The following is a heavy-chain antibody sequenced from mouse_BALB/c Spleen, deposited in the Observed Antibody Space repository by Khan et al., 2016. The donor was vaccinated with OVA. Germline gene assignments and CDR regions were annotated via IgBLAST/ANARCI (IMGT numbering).Heavy chain of an antibody. CDR2: ISPGSGDT. CDR1: GYTFTDYY. CDR3: ARRNYCGYTFAY. Sequence: QVQLQQSGAELARPGASVKLSCKASGYTFTDYYINWLKQRTGQGLEWIGEISPGSGDTYYNERFKGKATLTADKSSSTAYMQLSSLTSAASAVYFCARRNYCGYTFAYWGQGTLVTVSA. V-gene: IGHV1-77*01. J-gene: IGHJ3*01. D-gene: IGHD1-2*01.